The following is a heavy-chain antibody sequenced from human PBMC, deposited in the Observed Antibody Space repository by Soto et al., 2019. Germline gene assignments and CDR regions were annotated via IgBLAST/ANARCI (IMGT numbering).Heavy chain of an antibody. J-gene: IGHJ4*02. Sequence: QVHLVQSGAEVKRPGASVRVSCKASGYTFTGYGITWVRQAPGQGLEWMGYITVYNGNTEYAPNLQGRVTMTTDTSTNTAYMELRSLRSDDTAVYYCARDVVPRDYWGQGTLVTVSA. V-gene: IGHV1-18*01. CDR3: ARDVVPRDY. CDR2: ITVYNGNT. CDR1: GYTFTGYG.